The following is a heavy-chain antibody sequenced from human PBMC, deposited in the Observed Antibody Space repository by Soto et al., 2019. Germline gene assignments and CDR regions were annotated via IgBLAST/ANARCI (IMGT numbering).Heavy chain of an antibody. V-gene: IGHV3-23*01. CDR2: ISNSGGTT. CDR3: AKGHYYGMDV. J-gene: IGHJ6*02. CDR1: GFTFSTYA. Sequence: PGGSLRLCCAASGFTFSTYAMSWVRQAPGKGLEWVSAISNSGGTTYYADSVKGRFTISRDNSKNTLYLQMNSLRAEDTAVYYCAKGHYYGMDVWGQGTTVTVSS.